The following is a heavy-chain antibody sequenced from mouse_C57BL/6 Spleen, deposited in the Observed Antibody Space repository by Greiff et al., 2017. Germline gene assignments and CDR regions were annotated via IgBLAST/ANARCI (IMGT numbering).Heavy chain of an antibody. CDR2: ISYDGSN. V-gene: IGHV3-6*01. CDR3: VRGYGSSYSYAMDY. Sequence: EVQLQQSGPGLVKPSQSLSLTCSVTGYSITSGYYWNWIRQFPGNKLEWMGYISYDGSNNYNPSLKNRISITRDTSKNQFFLRLNSVTTEDTATYYCVRGYGSSYSYAMDYWGQGTSVTVSS. D-gene: IGHD1-1*01. CDR1: GYSITSGYY. J-gene: IGHJ4*01.